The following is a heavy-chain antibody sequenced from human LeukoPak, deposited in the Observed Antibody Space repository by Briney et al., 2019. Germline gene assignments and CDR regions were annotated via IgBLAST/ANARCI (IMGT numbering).Heavy chain of an antibody. CDR3: ARAGHGDYDWYYMDV. Sequence: SETLSLTCTVSGGSLSSGSYYWSWLRQPAETGLEWIGRIYTSGSTNYNPSLKSRVTISLDTSKNQFSLKLSSVTAADTAVYYCARAGHGDYDWYYMDVWGKGTTVTVSS. CDR2: IYTSGST. D-gene: IGHD4-17*01. V-gene: IGHV4-61*02. J-gene: IGHJ6*03. CDR1: GGSLSSGSYY.